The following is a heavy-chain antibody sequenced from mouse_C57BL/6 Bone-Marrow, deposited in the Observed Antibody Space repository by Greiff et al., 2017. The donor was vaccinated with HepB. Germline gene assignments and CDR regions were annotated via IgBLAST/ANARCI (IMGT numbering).Heavy chain of an antibody. D-gene: IGHD2-10*01. CDR3: APTMVGGY. CDR2: IHPNSGST. J-gene: IGHJ2*01. V-gene: IGHV1-64*01. Sequence: VQLQQPGAELVKPGASVKLSCKASGYTFTSYWMHWVKQRPGQGLEWIGMIHPNSGSTKYNEKFKSKATLTVDKSSSTAYMQLSSLTSEDSADYYCAPTMVGGYWGQGTTLTVSS. CDR1: GYTFTSYW.